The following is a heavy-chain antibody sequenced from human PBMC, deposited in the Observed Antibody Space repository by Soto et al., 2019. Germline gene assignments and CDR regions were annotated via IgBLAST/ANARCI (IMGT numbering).Heavy chain of an antibody. V-gene: IGHV4-39*01. J-gene: IGHJ3*02. Sequence: QLQLQESGPGLVKPSETLSLTCTVSGGYISSSTFDWGWIRQPPGKGLVWIGSVYNSGTTYYNPSLKSRVAIDVDTSKIQFSLKISSVIAAETAVYYCSRPRGLRFSGADVFDTWGQGTMVTFSS. CDR1: GGYISSSTFD. CDR3: SRPRGLRFSGADVFDT. CDR2: VYNSGTT. D-gene: IGHD3-3*01.